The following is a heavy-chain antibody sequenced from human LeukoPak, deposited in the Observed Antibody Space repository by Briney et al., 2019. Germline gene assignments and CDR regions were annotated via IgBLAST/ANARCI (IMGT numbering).Heavy chain of an antibody. Sequence: SSETLSLTCTVPGYSISSGYYWGWIRQPPGKGLEWIGSIYHSGSTYYNPSLKSRVTISVDTSKNQFSLKLSSVTAADTAVYYCARDVQDTAMGRFDYWGQGTLVTVSS. V-gene: IGHV4-38-2*02. CDR2: IYHSGST. CDR1: GYSISSGYY. CDR3: ARDVQDTAMGRFDY. J-gene: IGHJ4*02. D-gene: IGHD5-18*01.